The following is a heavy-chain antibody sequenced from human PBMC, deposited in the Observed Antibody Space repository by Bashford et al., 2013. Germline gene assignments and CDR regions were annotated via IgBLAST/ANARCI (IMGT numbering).Heavy chain of an antibody. J-gene: IGHJ5*02. CDR1: GGVLQWLL. Sequence: SETLSLTCAVYGGVLQWLLLELGSASPQGRGWSGLGVSIIVGAPTQNPSLKSRVTTSVDTSKNQFSLELNSVTASDTAEYYCARHYGPASHNDNTDYYFGTWGQGILVTVSS. V-gene: IGHV4-34*01. CDR3: ARHYGPASHNDNTDYYFGT. CDR2: SIIVGAP. D-gene: IGHD3-22*01.